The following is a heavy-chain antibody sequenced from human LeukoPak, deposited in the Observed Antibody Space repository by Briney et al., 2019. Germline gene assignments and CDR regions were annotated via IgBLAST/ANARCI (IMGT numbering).Heavy chain of an antibody. Sequence: PSETLSLTCTVSSGSISTFYWSWIRQPPGKGLEWIGYVYQSGTTSYNPSLKRRVIISADTSKNQFSLRVTSVTAADTAVYYCARHGGSLGYFDNWGQGTLVTVSS. D-gene: IGHD1-26*01. CDR2: VYQSGTT. CDR1: SGSISTFY. V-gene: IGHV4-59*08. CDR3: ARHGGSLGYFDN. J-gene: IGHJ4*02.